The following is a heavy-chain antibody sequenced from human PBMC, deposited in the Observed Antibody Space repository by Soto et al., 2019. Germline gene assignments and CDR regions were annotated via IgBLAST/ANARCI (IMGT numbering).Heavy chain of an antibody. D-gene: IGHD2-15*01. V-gene: IGHV4-34*01. CDR2: INHSGST. Sequence: PSETLSLTCAVYGGSFSGYYWSWIRQPPGKGLEWIGEINHSGSTNYNPSLKSRVTISVDTSKNQFSLKLSSVTAADTAVYYCARLGYCSGASCPHKSYYYSGMDVWGQGTTVTVYS. CDR1: GGSFSGYY. CDR3: ARLGYCSGASCPHKSYYYSGMDV. J-gene: IGHJ6*02.